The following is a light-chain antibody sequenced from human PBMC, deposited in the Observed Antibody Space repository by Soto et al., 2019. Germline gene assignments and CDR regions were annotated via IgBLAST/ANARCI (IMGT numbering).Light chain of an antibody. CDR2: NNN. J-gene: IGLJ2*01. CDR1: SSNIGTNS. V-gene: IGLV1-44*01. CDR3: AAWDDNLTGVL. Sequence: QSVLTQPPSASGTPGQRVNISCSGSSSNIGTNSVHWYQQLPGTAPKLLIYNNNQRPSGVPDRFSGSKSGTSASLAISGLQSEDEANYYCAAWDDNLTGVLFGGGTKLTVL.